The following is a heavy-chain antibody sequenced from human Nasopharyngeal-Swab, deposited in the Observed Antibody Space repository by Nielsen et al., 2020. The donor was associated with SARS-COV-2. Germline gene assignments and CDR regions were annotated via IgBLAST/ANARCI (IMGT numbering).Heavy chain of an antibody. CDR2: IYFNGGT. CDR3: ARDVGGYANFDY. V-gene: IGHV4-34*10. J-gene: IGHJ4*02. Sequence: SETLSLTCAVYGGSFSGYYWGWIRQPPGKGLEWIGNIYFNGGTYYNPSLKSRVTMSVDTSKNQFSLKLSSVTAADTAVYYCARDVGGYANFDYWGQGTLVTVSS. CDR1: GGSFSGYY. D-gene: IGHD5-12*01.